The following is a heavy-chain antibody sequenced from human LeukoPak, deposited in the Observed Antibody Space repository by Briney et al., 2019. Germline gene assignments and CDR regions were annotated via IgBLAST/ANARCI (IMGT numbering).Heavy chain of an antibody. CDR1: GFTFSSYW. CDR2: ISGSGGST. V-gene: IGHV3-23*01. Sequence: GGSLRLSCAASGFTFSSYWMHWVRQAPGKGLEWVSAISGSGGSTYYADSVKGRFTISRDNSKNTLYLQMNSLRAEDTAVYCAKDLSWGAPGGDYWGQGTLVTVSS. J-gene: IGHJ4*02. CDR3: AKDLSWGAPGGDY. D-gene: IGHD1-26*01.